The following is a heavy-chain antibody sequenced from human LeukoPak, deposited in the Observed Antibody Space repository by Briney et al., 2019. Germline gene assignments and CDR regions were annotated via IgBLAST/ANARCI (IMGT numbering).Heavy chain of an antibody. CDR2: INPNSGGT. Sequence: ASVKVFCKASGYTFTGYYMHWVRQAPGQGLEWMGWINPNSGGTNYAQKFQGRVTMTRDTSISTAYMELSRLRSDDTAVYYCARDEIAAAGTYADNWFDPWGQGTLVTVSS. D-gene: IGHD6-13*01. V-gene: IGHV1-2*02. CDR3: ARDEIAAAGTYADNWFDP. J-gene: IGHJ5*02. CDR1: GYTFTGYY.